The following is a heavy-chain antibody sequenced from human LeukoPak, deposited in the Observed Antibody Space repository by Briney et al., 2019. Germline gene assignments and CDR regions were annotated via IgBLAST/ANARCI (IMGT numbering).Heavy chain of an antibody. D-gene: IGHD3-22*01. CDR3: ARSWSSGYWFPATASFDY. CDR2: IKQDGSEK. J-gene: IGHJ4*02. Sequence: GGSLRLSCAASGFTFSSYWMSSLPPAPGKGLAWVANIKQDGSEKYYVDSVKGRFTISRDNAKNSLYLQMNSLRAEDTAVYYCARSWSSGYWFPATASFDYWGQGTLVTASS. V-gene: IGHV3-7*01. CDR1: GFTFSSYW.